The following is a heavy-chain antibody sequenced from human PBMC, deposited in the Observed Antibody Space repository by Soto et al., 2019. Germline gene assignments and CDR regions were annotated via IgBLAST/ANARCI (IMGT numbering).Heavy chain of an antibody. CDR1: GDSVSSNSAA. CDR3: ASPAARTYYYGMDV. V-gene: IGHV6-1*01. Sequence: PSQTLSLTCAISGDSVSSNSAAWNWIRQSPSRGLEWLGRTYYRSKWYNDYAVSVKSRITINPDTSKNQFSLQLNSVTPEGTAVYYCASPAARTYYYGMDVWGQGTTVTVSS. CDR2: TYYRSKWYN. D-gene: IGHD6-13*01. J-gene: IGHJ6*02.